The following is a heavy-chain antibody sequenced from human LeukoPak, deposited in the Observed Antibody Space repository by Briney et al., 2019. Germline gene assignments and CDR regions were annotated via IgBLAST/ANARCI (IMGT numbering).Heavy chain of an antibody. V-gene: IGHV3-53*01. CDR1: GVSVSSTY. J-gene: IGHJ4*02. CDR3: VRDRGVGRTERLES. D-gene: IGHD1-26*01. Sequence: GGSLRLSCAVSGVSVSSTYMTCVRQAPRKGPEWVSLIFSDTVTTYSASVKGRFTISRDNSKNILYLQMNSLRVEDTAVYYCVRDRGVGRTERLESRGEGTLVTVSS. CDR2: IFSDTVT.